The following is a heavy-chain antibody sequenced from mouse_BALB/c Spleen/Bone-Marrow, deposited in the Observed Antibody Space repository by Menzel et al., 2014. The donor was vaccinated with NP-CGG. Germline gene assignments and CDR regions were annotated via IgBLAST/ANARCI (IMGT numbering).Heavy chain of an antibody. CDR2: IYYSGSI. V-gene: IGHV3-5*02. CDR1: GISITTGNYR. D-gene: IGHD1-2*01. CDR3: ARDVTTATENSFDY. J-gene: IGHJ2*01. Sequence: QVVESGPGLVKPSQTVSLTCTVTGISITTGNYRWSWIRQFPGNKLEWIGFIYYSGSITYNPSLPSRTPITRDTSKNQFCLEMNSLTAEDTATYYCARDVTTATENSFDYWGEGTTLTVSA.